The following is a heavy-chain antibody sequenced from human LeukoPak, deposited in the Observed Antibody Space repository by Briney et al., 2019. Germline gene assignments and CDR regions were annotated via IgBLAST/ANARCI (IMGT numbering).Heavy chain of an antibody. Sequence: GASVKVSCKASGYTFTGYYMHWVRQAPGQGLEWMGGIIPIFGTANYAQKFQGRVTITADKSTSTAYMELSSLRSEDTAVYYCARDPLFHQLYPYYYYMDVWGKGTTVTVSS. CDR1: GYTFTGYY. J-gene: IGHJ6*03. V-gene: IGHV1-69*06. D-gene: IGHD3-3*01. CDR2: IIPIFGTA. CDR3: ARDPLFHQLYPYYYYMDV.